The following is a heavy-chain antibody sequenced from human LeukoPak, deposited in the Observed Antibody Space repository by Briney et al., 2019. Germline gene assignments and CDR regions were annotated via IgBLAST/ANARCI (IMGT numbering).Heavy chain of an antibody. V-gene: IGHV3-21*01. CDR2: ISRSSSYR. J-gene: IGHJ4*02. CDR3: ARAGTQIAAPFDY. CDR1: GFTFSSYS. Sequence: RGGSLRLSCAASGFTFSSYSMNWVRQAPGKGLEGVSSISRSSSYRYYADSVKGRLTISRDNAKNSLYLQMNSLRAEDTAVYYCARAGTQIAAPFDYWGQGTLVTVSS. D-gene: IGHD6-13*01.